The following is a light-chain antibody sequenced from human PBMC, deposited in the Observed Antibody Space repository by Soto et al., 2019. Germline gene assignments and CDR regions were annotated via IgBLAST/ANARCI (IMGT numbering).Light chain of an antibody. CDR3: LSYTSSGTYV. Sequence: QSALTQPASVSGSPGQSITISCTGTSSDVGNYKYVSRYQQHPGKAPKLIIYEVSNRPSGVSDRFSGSKSGNTASLTISGLQAEDETDYYCLSYTSSGTYVFGTGTKLTVL. CDR1: SSDVGNYKY. V-gene: IGLV2-14*01. CDR2: EVS. J-gene: IGLJ1*01.